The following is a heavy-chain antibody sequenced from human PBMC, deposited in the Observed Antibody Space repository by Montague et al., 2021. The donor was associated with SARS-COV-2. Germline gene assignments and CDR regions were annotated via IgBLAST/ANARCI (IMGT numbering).Heavy chain of an antibody. Sequence: SLRLSCAASGFTFSSYDMNWVRQAPGKGLEWVSVIYSGGSSTYYADSVKGRFTISRDNSKNTLYLQMNSLRAEDTAVYYCAKDVAIKHDFWSGYRYDAFDIWGQGTMVTVSS. V-gene: IGHV3-23*03. J-gene: IGHJ3*02. CDR2: IYSGGSST. CDR3: AKDVAIKHDFWSGYRYDAFDI. D-gene: IGHD3-3*01. CDR1: GFTFSSYD.